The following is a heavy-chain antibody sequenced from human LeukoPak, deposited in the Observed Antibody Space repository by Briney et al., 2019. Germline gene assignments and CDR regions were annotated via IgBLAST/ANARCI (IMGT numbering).Heavy chain of an antibody. CDR3: ARDAPQQDYDFWSGYISSKTYYYYYGMDV. V-gene: IGHV1-69*13. Sequence: ASVKVSCKASGGTFSSYAISWVRQAPGQGLEWMGGIIPIFGTANYAQKFQGRVTITADESTSTAYMELSSLRSEDTAVYYCARDAPQQDYDFWSGYISSKTYYYYYGMDVWGQGTTVTVSS. CDR1: GGTFSSYA. J-gene: IGHJ6*02. CDR2: IIPIFGTA. D-gene: IGHD3-3*01.